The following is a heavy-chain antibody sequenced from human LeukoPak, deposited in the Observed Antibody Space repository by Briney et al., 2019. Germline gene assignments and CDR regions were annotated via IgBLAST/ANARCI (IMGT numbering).Heavy chain of an antibody. D-gene: IGHD6-6*01. Sequence: GGSLRLSCAASGFIFYDYSMNWVRQAPGKGLQWVASISTGGDYTYYADSVKGRFTISRDNAKSSVYLQMNSLRVEDTAVYYCAKASSPYYYYYVDVWGKGTTVTVSS. J-gene: IGHJ6*03. CDR3: AKASSPYYYYYVDV. V-gene: IGHV3-21*01. CDR2: ISTGGDYT. CDR1: GFIFYDYS.